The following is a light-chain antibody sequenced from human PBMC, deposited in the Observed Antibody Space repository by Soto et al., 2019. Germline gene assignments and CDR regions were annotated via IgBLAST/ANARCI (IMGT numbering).Light chain of an antibody. CDR3: QQYGSSPPYT. J-gene: IGKJ2*01. Sequence: EIVLTQSPGTLSLSPGERATLSCRASQSVSSSYLAWYQQKPGQATRLLIYGASSRATGIPDRFSGSGSGTDFTLTISRLEPEDFAVYSCQQYGSSPPYTFGQGTTLEIK. CDR2: GAS. CDR1: QSVSSSY. V-gene: IGKV3-20*01.